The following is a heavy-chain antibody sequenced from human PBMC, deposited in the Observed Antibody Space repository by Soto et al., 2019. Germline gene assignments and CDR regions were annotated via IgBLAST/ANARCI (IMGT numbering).Heavy chain of an antibody. D-gene: IGHD5-12*01. J-gene: IGHJ4*02. Sequence: APLNGACKTSGYTFTSYYMRWVRLAPGQGLEWMGIINPSGGSTSYAQKFQGRVTMTRDTSTSTVYMELSSLRSEDTAVYYCARDWRYSGYGDSWQVVQLWLHYWGQGTLVTVSS. CDR2: INPSGGST. CDR3: ARDWRYSGYGDSWQVVQLWLHY. CDR1: GYTFTSYY. V-gene: IGHV1-46*01.